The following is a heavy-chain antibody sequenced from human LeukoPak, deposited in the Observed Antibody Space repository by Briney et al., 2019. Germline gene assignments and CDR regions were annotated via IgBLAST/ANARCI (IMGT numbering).Heavy chain of an antibody. CDR1: GFAFSSYW. J-gene: IGHJ4*02. CDR2: INQDGSGQ. CDR3: ARSLWPEDY. Sequence: GALRLSCAASGFAFSSYWASWVRQAPGKGLEWVANINQDGSGQNYVDSVRGRFTISRDNAKNSAYLQMDSLRVEDTAVYYCARSLWPEDYWGQGILVTVSS. D-gene: IGHD2-21*01. V-gene: IGHV3-7*01.